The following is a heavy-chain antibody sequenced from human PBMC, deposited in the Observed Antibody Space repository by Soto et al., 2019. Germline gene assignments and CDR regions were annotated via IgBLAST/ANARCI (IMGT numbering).Heavy chain of an antibody. CDR3: ARDSSGYYYRVGAFDI. V-gene: IGHV3-33*01. D-gene: IGHD3-22*01. Sequence: QVQLVESGGGVVQPGRSLRLSCAASGFTFSSYGMHWVRQAPGKGLEWVAVIWYDGSYKYYADSVKGRFTISRDNSKNTLYLQMNSLRAEDTAVYYCARDSSGYYYRVGAFDIWGQGTMVTVSS. CDR1: GFTFSSYG. J-gene: IGHJ3*02. CDR2: IWYDGSYK.